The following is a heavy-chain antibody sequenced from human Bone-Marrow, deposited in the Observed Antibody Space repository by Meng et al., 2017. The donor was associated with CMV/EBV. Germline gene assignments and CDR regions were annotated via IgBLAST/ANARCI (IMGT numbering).Heavy chain of an antibody. J-gene: IGHJ4*02. CDR1: GYTFTSYD. D-gene: IGHD3-3*01. CDR2: INPNSGGT. V-gene: IGHV1-8*01. Sequence: ASVKVSCKASGYTFTSYDINWVRQATGQGLEWMGWINPNSGGTNYAQKFQGRVTITRNTSISTAYMELSSLRSEDTAVYYCARVDDFWTIDYWGQGTLVTVSS. CDR3: ARVDDFWTIDY.